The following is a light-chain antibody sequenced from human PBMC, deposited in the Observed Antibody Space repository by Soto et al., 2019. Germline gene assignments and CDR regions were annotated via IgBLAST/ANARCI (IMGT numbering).Light chain of an antibody. CDR1: QSISTW. V-gene: IGKV1-5*01. CDR2: DAS. J-gene: IGKJ1*01. CDR3: QQYNSYSRT. Sequence: DFQMTQSPSTLSAAVGDRVTITFRSSQSISTWLAWYQQKPGKAPNLLIYDASTLESGVPSRFSGSGSGTEFTLTISSLQHEDFATYYCQQYNSYSRTFGQGTNVDIK.